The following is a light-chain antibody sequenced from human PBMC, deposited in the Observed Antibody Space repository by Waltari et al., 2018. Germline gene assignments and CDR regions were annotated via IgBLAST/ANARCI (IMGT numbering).Light chain of an antibody. CDR2: WAS. CDR1: QSILYTSNNKNY. J-gene: IGKJ2*01. CDR3: QQYFDNPRT. Sequence: EIVMTQSPESLAVSLGETATITCKSSQSILYTSNNKNYLAWYQQKPGQPPRLLSYWASSRDSGVPDRFSGSGSGTDFTLTISSLQAEDVAVYYCQQYFDNPRTFGQGTRLEIK. V-gene: IGKV4-1*01.